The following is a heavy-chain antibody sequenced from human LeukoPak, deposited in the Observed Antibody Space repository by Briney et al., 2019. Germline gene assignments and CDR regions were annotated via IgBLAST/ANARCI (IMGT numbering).Heavy chain of an antibody. J-gene: IGHJ5*02. D-gene: IGHD3-22*01. CDR3: GRVLHKRNYDSSDYYGS. Sequence: SETLSLTCDVYGGSFSGYYWSWIRQPPGKGLEWIGEINHSGSTNYNPSLKSRVTISVDTSKNQFSLKLSSVTAADTAVYYCGRVLHKRNYDSSDYYGSWGQGTLVTVSS. V-gene: IGHV4-34*01. CDR1: GGSFSGYY. CDR2: INHSGST.